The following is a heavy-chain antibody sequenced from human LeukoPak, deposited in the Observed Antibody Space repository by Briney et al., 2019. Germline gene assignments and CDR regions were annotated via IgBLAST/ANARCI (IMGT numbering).Heavy chain of an antibody. D-gene: IGHD6-19*01. CDR3: ARRREAVAGTGTFDI. J-gene: IGHJ3*02. CDR2: FYYSGST. CDR1: Y. V-gene: IGHV4-39*01. Sequence: YWGXXRXPPGKGLEWIGSFYYSGSTYYNPSLKSRVTISVDTSKNQFSLKLRSVTATDTAMYYCARRREAVAGTGTFDIWGQGTMVTVFS.